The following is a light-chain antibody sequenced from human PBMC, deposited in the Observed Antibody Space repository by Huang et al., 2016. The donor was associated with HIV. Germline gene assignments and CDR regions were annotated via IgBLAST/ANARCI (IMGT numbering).Light chain of an antibody. CDR2: CAS. V-gene: IGKV1-39*01. Sequence: DIQMTQSPSSLSASVGDRVTITCRASQPITIYLNWYQQKPGKAPKLLIYCASSLQSGVPSRFSGSGCGTDCTLSISSLQPEDSATYYCQQSYSTPRTFGQGTKVEIK. J-gene: IGKJ1*01. CDR1: QPITIY. CDR3: QQSYSTPRT.